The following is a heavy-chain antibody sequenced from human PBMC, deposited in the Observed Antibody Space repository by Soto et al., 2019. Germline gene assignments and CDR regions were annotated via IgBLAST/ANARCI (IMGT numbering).Heavy chain of an antibody. CDR3: ARSQWFGEPTNGDYYYMDV. D-gene: IGHD3-10*01. J-gene: IGHJ6*03. V-gene: IGHV3-74*01. CDR2: INSDGSST. Sequence: GGSLRLSCAASGFTFSSYWMHWVRQAPGKGLVWVSRINSDGSSTSYADSVKGRFTISRDNAKNTLYLQMNSLRAEDTAVYYCARSQWFGEPTNGDYYYMDVWGKGTTVTVSS. CDR1: GFTFSSYW.